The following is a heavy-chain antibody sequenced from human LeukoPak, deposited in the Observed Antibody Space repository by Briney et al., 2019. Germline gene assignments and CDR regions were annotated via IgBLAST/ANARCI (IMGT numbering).Heavy chain of an antibody. V-gene: IGHV3-23*01. Sequence: GGSLRLSCAASGFTFSSYAMSWVRQAPGKGLEWVSAISGSGGSTYYADSVKGRFTISRDNSKNTLYLQMNSRRAEDTAVYYCAKGEGGYSYGLDYWGQGTLVTVSS. CDR3: AKGEGGYSYGLDY. D-gene: IGHD5-18*01. CDR1: GFTFSSYA. J-gene: IGHJ4*02. CDR2: ISGSGGST.